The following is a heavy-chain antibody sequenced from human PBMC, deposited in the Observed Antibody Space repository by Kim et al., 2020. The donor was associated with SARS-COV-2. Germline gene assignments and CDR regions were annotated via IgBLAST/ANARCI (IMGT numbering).Heavy chain of an antibody. Sequence: GESLKISCKGSGYSFTSYWIGWVRQMPGKGLEWMGIIYPGDSDTRYIPSFQGQVTISADKSISTAYLQWSSLKASDTAMYYCARQGSIWLVGATPADYWGQGTLVTVSS. CDR3: ARQGSIWLVGATPADY. J-gene: IGHJ4*02. V-gene: IGHV5-51*01. D-gene: IGHD1-26*01. CDR1: GYSFTSYW. CDR2: IYPGDSDT.